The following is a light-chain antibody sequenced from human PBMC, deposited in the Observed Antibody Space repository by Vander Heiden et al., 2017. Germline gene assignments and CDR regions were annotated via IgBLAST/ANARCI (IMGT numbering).Light chain of an antibody. CDR3: CSYAGTYTYV. J-gene: IGLJ1*01. CDR2: SVN. V-gene: IGLV2-11*01. Sequence: QSALTHPRSVSGSPGQSVTIPRTGTSSDVGNYDYVSWYQKHPGKAPKLIIYSVNKRPSGVPNRFSGSKSGNTASLTISDLQAEDEADFYCCSYAGTYTYVFGSGTRVTVL. CDR1: SSDVGNYDY.